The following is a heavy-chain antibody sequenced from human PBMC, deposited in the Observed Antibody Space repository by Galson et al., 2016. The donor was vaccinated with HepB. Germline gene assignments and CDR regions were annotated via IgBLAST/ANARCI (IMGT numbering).Heavy chain of an antibody. Sequence: SVKVSCKVSGSSLTESFIHWVRATPGGGLEWMGKFDPDNDRRIYTQKFQGRVTITADESTSTAYMELSSLRSDDTAVYYCARGSSMVRGVIVADNWFDPWGQGTLVTVSS. D-gene: IGHD3-10*01. V-gene: IGHV1-24*01. CDR1: GSSLTESF. CDR2: FDPDNDRR. CDR3: ARGSSMVRGVIVADNWFDP. J-gene: IGHJ5*02.